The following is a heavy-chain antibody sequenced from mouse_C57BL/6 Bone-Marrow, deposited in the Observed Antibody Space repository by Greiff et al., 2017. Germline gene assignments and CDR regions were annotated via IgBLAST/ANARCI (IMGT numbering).Heavy chain of an antibody. V-gene: IGHV1-72*01. CDR2: IDPNSGGT. CDR3: ASQLRDEAWCAY. J-gene: IGHJ3*01. Sequence: QVQLQQPGAELVKPGASVKLSCKASGYTFTSYWMHWVKQRPGRGLEWIGRIDPNSGGTKYNEKFQSKATLTVAKPSRTAYLQLNSLPSEDFAVYYCASQLRDEAWCAYWGQGTLVTVSA. CDR1: GYTFTSYW. D-gene: IGHD3-2*02.